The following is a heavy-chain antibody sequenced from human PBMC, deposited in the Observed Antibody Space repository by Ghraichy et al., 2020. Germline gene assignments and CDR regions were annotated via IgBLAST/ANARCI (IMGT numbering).Heavy chain of an antibody. CDR1: GGSIRSSSYY. J-gene: IGHJ4*02. CDR2: IYYSGST. D-gene: IGHD3-10*01. Sequence: SETLSLTCTVSGGSIRSSSYYWGWIRQPPGKGLEWIGSIYYSGSTYYNPSLKSRVTISVDTSKNQFSLKLSSVTAADTAVYYCAREGLGFGELLFYVRRGTPIDYWGQLTLVTVSS. V-gene: IGHV4-39*02. CDR3: AREGLGFGELLFYVRRGTPIDY.